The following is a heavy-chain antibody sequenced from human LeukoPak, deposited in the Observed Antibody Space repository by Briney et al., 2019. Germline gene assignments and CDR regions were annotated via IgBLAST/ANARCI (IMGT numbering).Heavy chain of an antibody. CDR3: ARDVEVAGMSLC. V-gene: IGHV6-1*01. Sequence: SQTLSLTCAISGDTVSGNSAAWNWIRQSPSRGLEWLGRTYYRSKWYNDYAVSVKSRITINPDTSKNQFSLQLNSVTPDDTAMYDCARDVEVAGMSLCWGRGTLVIVSS. CDR2: TYYRSKWYN. CDR1: GDTVSGNSAA. D-gene: IGHD6-19*01. J-gene: IGHJ4*02.